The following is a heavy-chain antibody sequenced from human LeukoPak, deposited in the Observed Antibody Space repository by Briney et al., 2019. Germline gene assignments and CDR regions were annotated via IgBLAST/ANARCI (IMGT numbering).Heavy chain of an antibody. D-gene: IGHD1-1*01. CDR3: VRATTDKNVGSFDY. J-gene: IGHJ4*02. CDR2: IEQDGSAK. CDR1: GFTFSSYW. Sequence: GGSLRLSCAASGFTFSSYWMSWVRQAPGKGLEWVANIEQDGSAKIYVDSVKGRFTLSRDNAENSLYLQMNSLRAEDTAVYYCVRATTDKNVGSFDYWGQGTLVTVSS. V-gene: IGHV3-7*04.